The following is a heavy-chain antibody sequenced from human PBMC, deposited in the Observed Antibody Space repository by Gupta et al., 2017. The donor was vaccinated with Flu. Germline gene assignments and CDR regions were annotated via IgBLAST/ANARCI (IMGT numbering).Heavy chain of an antibody. J-gene: IGHJ5*02. Sequence: EVQLVESGGGLVQPGGSLRLSCAASGFTFSSYDMHWVRQATGKGLEWVSAIGTAGDTYYPGSVKGRFTISRENAKNSLYLQMNSLRAGDTAVYYCARGVTVGANNWFDPWGQGTLVTVSS. D-gene: IGHD1-26*01. CDR2: IGTAGDT. V-gene: IGHV3-13*01. CDR1: GFTFSSYD. CDR3: ARGVTVGANNWFDP.